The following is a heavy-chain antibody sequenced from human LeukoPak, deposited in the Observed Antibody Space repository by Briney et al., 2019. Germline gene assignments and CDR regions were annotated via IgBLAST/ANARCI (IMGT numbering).Heavy chain of an antibody. CDR1: GYTFTSYG. CDR2: ISAYNGNT. D-gene: IGHD5-24*01. CDR3: ARDLRAFRDGYKNRNYYLDY. Sequence: ASVKVSCKASGYTFTSYGISWVRQAPGQGLEWMGWISAYNGNTNYAQNLQGRVTMTTDTSTRTAYMELRSLRSDDTAVYYCARDLRAFRDGYKNRNYYLDYWGQGTLVTVSS. J-gene: IGHJ4*02. V-gene: IGHV1-18*01.